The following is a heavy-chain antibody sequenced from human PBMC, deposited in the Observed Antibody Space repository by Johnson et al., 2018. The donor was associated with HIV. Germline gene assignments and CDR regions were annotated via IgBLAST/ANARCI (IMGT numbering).Heavy chain of an antibody. CDR2: LRSNANTYAT. V-gene: IGHV3-73*01. CDR1: GFIFSGSA. D-gene: IGHD1-26*01. CDR3: ARAGVGAGAFDI. J-gene: IGHJ3*02. Sequence: VQLVESGGGLVQPGGSLKLSCAASGFIFSGSAMHWVRQASGKGLEWVGRLRSNANTYATAYAASVKGRFTISRDGSKNTLYLQMNSLRAGDTVVYYCARAGVGAGAFDIWGQGTMVTVSS.